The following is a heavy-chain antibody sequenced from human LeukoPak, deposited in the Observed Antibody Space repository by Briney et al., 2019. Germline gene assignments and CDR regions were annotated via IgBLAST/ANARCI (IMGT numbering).Heavy chain of an antibody. Sequence: GGSLRLSCAASGFTVSHNYINWVRQAAGKGLEWVSGIFSDGSTYYADSVKGRFIISRDNSKNTLYLQMNSLRVEDTAVYYCAKDYYGSGSYASDIWGQGTMVTVSS. J-gene: IGHJ3*02. D-gene: IGHD3-10*01. CDR2: IFSDGST. V-gene: IGHV3-66*01. CDR3: AKDYYGSGSYASDI. CDR1: GFTVSHNY.